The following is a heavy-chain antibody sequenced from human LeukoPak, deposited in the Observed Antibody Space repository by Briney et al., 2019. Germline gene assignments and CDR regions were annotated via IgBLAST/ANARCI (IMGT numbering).Heavy chain of an antibody. D-gene: IGHD3-22*01. CDR1: GFTFSSYE. V-gene: IGHV3-48*03. CDR2: ISSSGSTI. J-gene: IGHJ4*02. CDR3: ARAPECYYDSSGSFDY. Sequence: GGSLRLSCAASGFTFSSYEMNWVRQAPGKGLEWVSYISSSGSTIYYADSVKGRFTISRDNAKNSLYLQMNSLRAEDTAVYYCARAPECYYDSSGSFDYWGQGTLVTVSS.